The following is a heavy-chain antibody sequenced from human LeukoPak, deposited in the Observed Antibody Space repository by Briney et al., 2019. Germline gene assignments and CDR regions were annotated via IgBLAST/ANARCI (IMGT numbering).Heavy chain of an antibody. V-gene: IGHV1-8*01. J-gene: IGHJ5*02. CDR2: MNPNSGNT. Sequence: GASVKVSRKASGYTFTSYDINWVRQATGQGLEWMGWMNPNSGNTGYAQKFQGRVTMTRNTSISTAYMELSSLRSEDTAVYYCARDGTSGGYGDSEDWFDPWGQGTLVTVSS. CDR3: ARDGTSGGYGDSEDWFDP. D-gene: IGHD4-17*01. CDR1: GYTFTSYD.